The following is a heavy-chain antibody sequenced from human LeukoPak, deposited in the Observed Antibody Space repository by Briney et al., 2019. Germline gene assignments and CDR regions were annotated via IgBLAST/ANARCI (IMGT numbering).Heavy chain of an antibody. CDR1: GFHFSSYA. Sequence: GGSLRLSCAASGFHFSSYAMSWVRQAPAKGLEWVSAISGRGGSTYYADSVKGRFTTSRDNSKNTLYLQMNSLRAEDTAVYYCAKDLEYYDILTGCSFDYWGQGTLVTVSS. CDR2: ISGRGGST. J-gene: IGHJ4*02. CDR3: AKDLEYYDILTGCSFDY. D-gene: IGHD3-9*01. V-gene: IGHV3-23*01.